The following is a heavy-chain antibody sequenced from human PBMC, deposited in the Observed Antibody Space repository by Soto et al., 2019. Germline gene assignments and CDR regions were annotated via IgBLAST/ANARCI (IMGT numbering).Heavy chain of an antibody. CDR1: GFIFSTSA. CDR3: AKVWGEDGYCSRTSCLYYFHH. J-gene: IGHJ4*02. Sequence: EVQLLESGGCLVQPGWSLRLSCEASGFIFSTSAMCWVRQAPGKGLEWVSTISDSGSTYYADSVKGWFTISRDNYKNTLYLQMNSLRAEDTAVFYCAKVWGEDGYCSRTSCLYYFHHWGQGTLVTVSS. V-gene: IGHV3-23*01. D-gene: IGHD2-2*03. CDR2: ISDSGST.